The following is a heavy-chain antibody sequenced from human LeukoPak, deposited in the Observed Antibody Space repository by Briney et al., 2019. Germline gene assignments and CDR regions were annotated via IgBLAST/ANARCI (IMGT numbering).Heavy chain of an antibody. CDR3: AREWWGYDVLTGDNWFDP. CDR1: GYTFTSYG. CDR2: ISAYNGNT. V-gene: IGHV1-18*01. J-gene: IGHJ5*02. Sequence: GASVKVSCKASGYTFTSYGISWVRQAPGQGLEWMGWISAYNGNTNYAQKPQGRVTMTTDTSTSTAYMELRSLRSDDTAVYYCAREWWGYDVLTGDNWFDPWGQGTLVTVSS. D-gene: IGHD3-9*01.